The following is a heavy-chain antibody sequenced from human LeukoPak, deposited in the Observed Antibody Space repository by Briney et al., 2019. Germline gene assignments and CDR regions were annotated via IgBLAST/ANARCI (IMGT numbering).Heavy chain of an antibody. CDR2: IYYSGST. V-gene: IGHV4-31*03. D-gene: IGHD4-17*01. CDR1: GGSISSGGYY. J-gene: IGHJ4*02. CDR3: ARLNDYGDYCFDY. Sequence: KPSQTLSLTCTVSGGSISSGGYYWSWIRQHPGKGLEWIGYIYYSGSTYYNPSLKSRVTISVDTSKNQLSLKLSSVTAADTAVYYCARLNDYGDYCFDYWGQGTLVTVSS.